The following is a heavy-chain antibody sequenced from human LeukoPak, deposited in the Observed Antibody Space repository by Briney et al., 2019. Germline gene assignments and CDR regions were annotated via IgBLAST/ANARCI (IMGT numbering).Heavy chain of an antibody. V-gene: IGHV3-43*01. D-gene: IGHD3-22*01. CDR1: GFTFDDYT. J-gene: IGHJ4*02. CDR2: ISWDGGST. CDR3: ALISTYYYDSSGSRGGTDY. Sequence: PGRSLRLSCAASGFTFDDYTMHWVRQAPGKGLEWVSLISWDGGSTYYADSVKGRFTISRGNSKNSLYLQMNSLRTEDTALYYCALISTYYYDSSGSRGGTDYWGQGTLVTVSS.